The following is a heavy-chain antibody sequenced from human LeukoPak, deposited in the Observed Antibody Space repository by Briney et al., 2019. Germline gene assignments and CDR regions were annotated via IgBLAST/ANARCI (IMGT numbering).Heavy chain of an antibody. CDR2: IYYSGST. D-gene: IGHD4-17*01. Sequence: TSETLSLTCTVSGGSISSYYWSWIRQPPGKGLEWIGYIYYSGSTYYNPSLKSRVTISVDTSKNQFSLKLSSVTAADTAVYYCARSSDYGDYVAYWGQGTLVTVSS. V-gene: IGHV4-59*04. J-gene: IGHJ4*02. CDR1: GGSISSYY. CDR3: ARSSDYGDYVAY.